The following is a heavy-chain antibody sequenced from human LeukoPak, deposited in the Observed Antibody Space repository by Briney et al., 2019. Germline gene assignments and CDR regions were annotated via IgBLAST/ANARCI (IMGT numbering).Heavy chain of an antibody. Sequence: SVKVSCKASGDTFSNCAISWVRQAPGQGLEWMGGIIPIFGTANYAQTFQGRVTITADESTSTAYMELSSLRSEDAAVYYCARSSPYCTNGLCYREFNYWGQGTLVTVSS. D-gene: IGHD2-8*01. CDR1: GDTFSNCA. J-gene: IGHJ4*02. CDR2: IIPIFGTA. CDR3: ARSSPYCTNGLCYREFNY. V-gene: IGHV1-69*13.